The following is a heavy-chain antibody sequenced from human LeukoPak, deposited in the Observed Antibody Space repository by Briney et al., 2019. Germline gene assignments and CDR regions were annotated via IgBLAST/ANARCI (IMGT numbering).Heavy chain of an antibody. V-gene: IGHV1-2*06. Sequence: ASVKVSCKASGYTFTGYYMHWVRQAPGQGLEWMGRINPDNGATNYAQKFQGRVSMTRDTSISTAYMELSRLRSDDTAEYYCARRLDAFDIWGQGTMVTVSS. CDR3: ARRLDAFDI. CDR2: INPDNGAT. CDR1: GYTFTGYY. J-gene: IGHJ3*02.